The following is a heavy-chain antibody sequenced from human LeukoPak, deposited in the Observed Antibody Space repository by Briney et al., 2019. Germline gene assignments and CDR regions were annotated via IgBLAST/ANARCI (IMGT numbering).Heavy chain of an antibody. CDR1: ALTVIDFY. J-gene: IGHJ4*02. D-gene: IGHD1-1*01. CDR2: IGSSGSTI. Sequence: SLRPAWSPAALTVIDFYITSSRQAPQEGRWWVSYIGSSGSTIYYADSVKGRFTISIDNAKNSVYLQMNSLRAEDTAVYYCARDWNRYYFDYWGQGTLVTVSS. CDR3: ARDWNRYYFDY. V-gene: IGHV3-11*01.